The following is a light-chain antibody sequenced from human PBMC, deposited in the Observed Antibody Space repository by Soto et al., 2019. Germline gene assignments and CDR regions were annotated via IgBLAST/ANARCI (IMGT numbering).Light chain of an antibody. CDR1: SSDVGSYNL. CDR3: WSYVGSSTFVV. CDR2: EGS. J-gene: IGLJ2*01. Sequence: QSVLTQPASVSGSPGQSITISCTGTSSDVGSYNLVSWYQQYPGKAPKLMIYEGSKRPSGVSNRFSGSKSGNTASLTISGPQAEDEADYHCWSYVGSSTFVVFGGGTKLTVL. V-gene: IGLV2-23*03.